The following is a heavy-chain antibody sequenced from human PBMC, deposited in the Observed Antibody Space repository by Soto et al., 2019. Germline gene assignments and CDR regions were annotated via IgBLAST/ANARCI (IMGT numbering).Heavy chain of an antibody. Sequence: PGGSLRLSCAASGFTLSSYAMSWVRQAPGKGLECVSAISGSGGSTYYADSVKGRFTISRDNSKNTLYLQMNSLRAEDTAVYYCANGGGGMDVWGQGTTVTVYS. V-gene: IGHV3-23*01. CDR1: GFTLSSYA. D-gene: IGHD3-16*01. CDR3: ANGGGGMDV. CDR2: ISGSGGST. J-gene: IGHJ6*02.